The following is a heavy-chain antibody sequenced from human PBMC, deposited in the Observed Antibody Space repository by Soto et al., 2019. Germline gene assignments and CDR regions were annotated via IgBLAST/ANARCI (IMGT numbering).Heavy chain of an antibody. J-gene: IGHJ6*03. CDR1: GFTFSSYA. D-gene: IGHD2-15*01. Sequence: EVQLLESGGGLVQPGGSLRLSCAASGFTFSSYAMSWVRQAPGKGLEWVSAISGSGGSTYYADSVKGRFTISRDNSKNTLYLQMNSLRAEDTAVYYCARSLGYCSGGSCSSVYYYYYMDVWGKGTTVTVSS. CDR3: ARSLGYCSGGSCSSVYYYYYMDV. V-gene: IGHV3-23*01. CDR2: ISGSGGST.